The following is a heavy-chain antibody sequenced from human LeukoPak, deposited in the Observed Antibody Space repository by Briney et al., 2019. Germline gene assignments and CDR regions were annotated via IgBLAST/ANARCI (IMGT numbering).Heavy chain of an antibody. Sequence: PGGSLRLSCAASGFTLSDRYMDWVRQAPGKGLEWVGRSRNKANGYTTVYAASVRGRFTVSRDESISLFFLQMNSLKTEDTAVYYCVRGFNSFDLWGQGTLVTVSS. CDR3: VRGFNSFDL. CDR2: SRNKANGYTT. V-gene: IGHV3-72*01. J-gene: IGHJ3*01. CDR1: GFTLSDRY.